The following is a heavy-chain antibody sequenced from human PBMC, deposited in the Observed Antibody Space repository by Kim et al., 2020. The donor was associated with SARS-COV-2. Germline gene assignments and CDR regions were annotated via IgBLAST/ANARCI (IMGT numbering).Heavy chain of an antibody. Sequence: GGSLRLSCKVSGFTFSDYGMHWVRQAPGKGLEWVAVIWYDGSNKYYADSVKGRSTISRDNSKNTLDLEMNSLRAEDTAVYYCARWRVSYSGYDFGGYYFG. V-gene: IGHV3-33*01. J-gene: IGHJ6*01. D-gene: IGHD5-12*01. CDR2: IWYDGSNK. CDR1: GFTFSDYG. CDR3: ARWRVSYSGYDFGGYYFG.